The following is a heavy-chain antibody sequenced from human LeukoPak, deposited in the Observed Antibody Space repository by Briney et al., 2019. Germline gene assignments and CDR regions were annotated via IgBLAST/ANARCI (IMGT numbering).Heavy chain of an antibody. CDR2: IYHSGST. J-gene: IGHJ3*02. D-gene: IGHD2-2*01. CDR3: ARDAEGVVVVPAALVAFDI. V-gene: IGHV4-38-2*02. CDR1: GYSISSGYY. Sequence: KSSETLSLTCAVSGYSISSGYYWGWIRQPPGKGLEWIGSIYHSGSTYYNPSLKSRVTISVDTSKNQFSLKLSSVTAADTAVYYCARDAEGVVVVPAALVAFDIWGQGTMVTVSS.